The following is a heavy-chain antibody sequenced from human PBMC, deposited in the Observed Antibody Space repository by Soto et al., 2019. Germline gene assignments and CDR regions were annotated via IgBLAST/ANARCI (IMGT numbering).Heavy chain of an antibody. D-gene: IGHD6-19*01. CDR3: ARDFGVIALAGPIWDFDY. J-gene: IGHJ4*02. Sequence: SLRLSCAASGFTFSSDAMHWVRQAAGKGLEWVAVISTDGSNKYYADSVKGRVTISRDNSKNTLYLQMNSLRAEDTAVYYCARDFGVIALAGPIWDFDYWGQGTLVTVSS. V-gene: IGHV3-30*01. CDR1: GFTFSSDA. CDR2: ISTDGSNK.